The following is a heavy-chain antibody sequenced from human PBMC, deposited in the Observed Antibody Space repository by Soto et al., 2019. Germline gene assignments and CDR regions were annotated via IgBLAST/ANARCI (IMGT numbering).Heavy chain of an antibody. D-gene: IGHD2-2*01. J-gene: IGHJ6*02. CDR1: GYRFPSYW. CDR3: ARLHIVVVPAAIPHEPYYYYGMDV. CDR2: SDPSDSYT. Sequence: PGESLRISCQVSGYRFPSYWISWVRQMPGKGLEWMVRSDPSDSYTNYSPSFQGHVTISADKSISTAYLQWSSLKASDTAMYYCARLHIVVVPAAIPHEPYYYYGMDVWGQGTTVTVSS. V-gene: IGHV5-10-1*01.